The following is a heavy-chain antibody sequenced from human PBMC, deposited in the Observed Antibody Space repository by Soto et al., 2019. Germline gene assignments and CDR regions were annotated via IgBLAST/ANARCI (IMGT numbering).Heavy chain of an antibody. J-gene: IGHJ3*02. D-gene: IGHD3-9*01. V-gene: IGHV1-69*06. CDR1: GGTFSSYA. CDR2: IIPIFGTA. CDR3: ARDHDLDYWAFDI. Sequence: QVQLVQSGAEVKKPGSSVKVSCKASGGTFSSYAIRWVRQAPGQGLEWMGGIIPIFGTANYAQKFQGRVTITADKSPSTAYMELSSLRNEDTAVYYCARDHDLDYWAFDIWGQGTMVTVSS.